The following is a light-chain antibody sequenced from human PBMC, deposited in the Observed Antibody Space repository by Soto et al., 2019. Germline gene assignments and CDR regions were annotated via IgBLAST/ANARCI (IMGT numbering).Light chain of an antibody. J-gene: IGKJ4*01. CDR3: QQLHVYPST. Sequence: IQLTQSPSSLSASVGDRVTITCRASQVINSYLAWYQQKPGKAPNLLIYAGTSLQSGVPSRFSGSGSGTEFTLTISSLQPEDFATYYCQQLHVYPSTFGGGTKVE. CDR2: AGT. V-gene: IGKV1-9*01. CDR1: QVINSY.